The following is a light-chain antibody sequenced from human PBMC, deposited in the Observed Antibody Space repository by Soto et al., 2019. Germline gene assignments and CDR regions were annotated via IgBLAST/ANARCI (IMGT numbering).Light chain of an antibody. J-gene: IGLJ1*01. CDR2: EVS. CDR3: SSYTGNSPFFV. CDR1: SSDVGGYNY. V-gene: IGLV2-14*01. Sequence: QSARTQPASVSGSDGQSITISCTGTSSDVGGYNYVSWYQQRPGKVPKLMIFEVSNRPSGVSNRFSGSKSDNTASLTISGLQGDDEADYYCSSYTGNSPFFVFGTGTKV.